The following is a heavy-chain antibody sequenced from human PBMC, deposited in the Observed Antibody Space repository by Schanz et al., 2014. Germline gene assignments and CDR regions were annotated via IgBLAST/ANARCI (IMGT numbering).Heavy chain of an antibody. D-gene: IGHD6-13*01. CDR2: INPNTGGT. Sequence: GAEVKQPGASVKVSCKASGYTFTAYFIHWVRQAPGQGLEWMGRINPNTGGTNFAQKFQGRVTMTRDTSASTAYMEFTRLRYEQPAVYYCARPIAYGASLGSAEQQQQVPTDDY. J-gene: IGHJ4*01. CDR3: ARPIAYGASLGSAEQQQQVPTDDY. CDR1: GYTFTAYF. V-gene: IGHV1-2*06.